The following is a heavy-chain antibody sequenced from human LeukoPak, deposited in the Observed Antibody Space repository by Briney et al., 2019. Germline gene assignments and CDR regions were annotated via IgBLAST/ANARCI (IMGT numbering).Heavy chain of an antibody. Sequence: GGSLRLSCAASGFTFSSYSMNWVRQAPGKGLEWVSYISSSSSTIYYADSVEGRFTISRDNAKNSLYLQMNSLRAEDTAVYYCASARPVDYWGQGTLVTVSS. CDR3: ASARPVDY. V-gene: IGHV3-48*04. CDR2: ISSSSSTI. D-gene: IGHD6-6*01. CDR1: GFTFSSYS. J-gene: IGHJ4*02.